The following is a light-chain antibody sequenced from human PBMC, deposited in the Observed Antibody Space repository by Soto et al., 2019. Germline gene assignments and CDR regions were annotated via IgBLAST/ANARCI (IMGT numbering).Light chain of an antibody. CDR1: QSGSSY. CDR3: QQRSNWPSIT. CDR2: DGS. Sequence: EIVLTQSPATLSLSPGERATLACRAGQSGSSYLAWCQQKPGQAPRLLIYDGSTRGTGMPARFSGSGSGTDFTLTISSLEPEDSPVDFCQQRSNWPSITFGQGTRLEIK. V-gene: IGKV3-11*01. J-gene: IGKJ5*01.